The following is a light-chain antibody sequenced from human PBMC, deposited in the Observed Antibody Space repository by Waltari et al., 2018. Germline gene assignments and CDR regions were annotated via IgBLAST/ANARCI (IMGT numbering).Light chain of an antibody. J-gene: IGLJ6*01. Sequence: QSVLTQPPSVSGAPGQTVTISCTGAFSNIGAGHAVHWYQRLPGAAPTLLIHKNNNRPSGVPARFSGSRSGASASLIIAGLQSEDEADYYCQSYDNKLKVFGSGTKVNVL. CDR3: QSYDNKLKV. CDR2: KNN. V-gene: IGLV1-40*03. CDR1: FSNIGAGHA.